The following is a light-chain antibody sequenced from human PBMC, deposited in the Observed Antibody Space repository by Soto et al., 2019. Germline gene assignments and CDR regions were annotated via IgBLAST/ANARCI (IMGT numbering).Light chain of an antibody. CDR2: CAS. Sequence: EIVLTQSPGTLSLSPGERATLSCRASQSISSSYLAWYQQKHGQAPRLLIYCASSRATGIPDRFSGSGSGTDFTLTISRLEPEDFAVYYCQQYDSSPRTFGQGTKVEIK. CDR1: QSISSSY. CDR3: QQYDSSPRT. J-gene: IGKJ1*01. V-gene: IGKV3-20*01.